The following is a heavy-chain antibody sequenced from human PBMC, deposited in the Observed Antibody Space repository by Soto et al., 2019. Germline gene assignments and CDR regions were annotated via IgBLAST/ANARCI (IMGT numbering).Heavy chain of an antibody. CDR1: GFTFSSYW. D-gene: IGHD1-26*01. J-gene: IGHJ6*02. CDR2: IKQDGSEK. CDR3: ARPSKGGLLAYYYGMDV. Sequence: GGSLRLSCAASGFTFSSYWMSWVRQAPGKGLEWVANIKQDGSEKYYVDSVKGRFTISRDNAKNSLYLQMNSLRAEDTAVYYCARPSKGGLLAYYYGMDVWGQGTTVTVSS. V-gene: IGHV3-7*03.